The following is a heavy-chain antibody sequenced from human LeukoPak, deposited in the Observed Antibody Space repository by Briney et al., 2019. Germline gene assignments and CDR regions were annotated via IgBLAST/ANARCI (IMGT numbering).Heavy chain of an antibody. CDR2: IKQDRSEK. CDR1: GFTFSNYW. D-gene: IGHD3-22*01. J-gene: IGHJ3*01. V-gene: IGHV3-7*01. Sequence: PGGSLRLSCAASGFTFSNYWMSWVRQAPGKGLEWVANIKQDRSEKYYVDSVRGRFTVSRDNAKKSLYLQMNSLRVEDTAVYHCVAGRGDYYYEAAFDFWGQGTLVTVAS. CDR3: VAGRGDYYYEAAFDF.